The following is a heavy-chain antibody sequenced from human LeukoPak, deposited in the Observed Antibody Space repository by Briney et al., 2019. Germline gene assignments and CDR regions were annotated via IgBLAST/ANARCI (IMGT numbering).Heavy chain of an antibody. V-gene: IGHV4-39*07. CDR3: ASGIGRAANFDY. J-gene: IGHJ4*02. CDR2: IYHSGST. D-gene: IGHD6-13*01. CDR1: GGSISSTIYY. Sequence: SETLSLACTVSGGSISSTIYYWGWARQPPGKELEWIGNIYHSGSTYYNPSLKSRVTISVDTSKGQFSLQLTSVTAADTAVYFCASGIGRAANFDYWGQGALVTVSS.